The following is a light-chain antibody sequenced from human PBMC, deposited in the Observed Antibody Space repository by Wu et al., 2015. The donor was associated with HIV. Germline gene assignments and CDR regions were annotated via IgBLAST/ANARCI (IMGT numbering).Light chain of an antibody. J-gene: IGKJ3*01. CDR2: DTS. CDR1: QSVSSY. V-gene: IGKV3-11*01. Sequence: SXGKRATLSCXASQSVSSYLDLYQQKPGQAPRLLIYDTSNRATGIPARFSGSGSGTDFTLTISRLEPEDFAVYFCQNYRTFGPGTKVDIK. CDR3: QNYRT.